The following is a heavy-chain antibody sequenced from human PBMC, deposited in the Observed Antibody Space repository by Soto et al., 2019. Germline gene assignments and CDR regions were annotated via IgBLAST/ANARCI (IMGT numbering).Heavy chain of an antibody. V-gene: IGHV1-69*13. CDR3: CVRFFRGGGDDYYYYYGMDV. Sequence: SVKVSCKASGGTFSSYAISWVRQAPGQGLEWMGGIIPIFGTANYAQKFQGRVTITADESTSTAYMELSSLRSEDTAVYYCCVRFFRGGGDDYYYYYGMDVWGQGTTVTVSS. J-gene: IGHJ6*02. D-gene: IGHD4-17*01. CDR2: IIPIFGTA. CDR1: GGTFSSYA.